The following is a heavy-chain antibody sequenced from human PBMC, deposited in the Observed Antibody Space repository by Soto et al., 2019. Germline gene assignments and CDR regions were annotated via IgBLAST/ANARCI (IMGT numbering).Heavy chain of an antibody. CDR2: ISGSGGST. J-gene: IGHJ6*02. Sequence: PGGSLRLSCAASGFTFSSYAMSWVRQAPGKGLEWVSAISGSGGSTYYADSVKGRFTISRDNSKNTLYLQMNSLRAEDAAVYYCAKDEVGVGFFWGMDVWGQGTTVPVSS. CDR3: AKDEVGVGFFWGMDV. D-gene: IGHD3-10*01. CDR1: GFTFSSYA. V-gene: IGHV3-23*01.